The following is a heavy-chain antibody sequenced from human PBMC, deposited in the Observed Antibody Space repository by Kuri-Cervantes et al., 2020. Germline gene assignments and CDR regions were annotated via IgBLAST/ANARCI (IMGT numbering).Heavy chain of an antibody. CDR2: ISYDGSNK. V-gene: IGHV3-30-3*01. CDR1: GFTFSSYW. CDR3: ARHNDYGDYGGLGYFDY. J-gene: IGHJ4*02. Sequence: GGSLRLSCAASGFTFSSYWMHWVRQGPGKGLEWVAVISYDGSNKYYADSVKGRFTISRDNAKNSLYLQMNSLRAEDTAVYYCARHNDYGDYGGLGYFDYWGQGTLVTVSS. D-gene: IGHD4-17*01.